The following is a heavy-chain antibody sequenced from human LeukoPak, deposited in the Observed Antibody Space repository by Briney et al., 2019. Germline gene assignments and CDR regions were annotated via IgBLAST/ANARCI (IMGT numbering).Heavy chain of an antibody. J-gene: IGHJ3*02. CDR2: ISYDGSNK. Sequence: GGSLRLSCAASGFTFSSYAMHRVRQAPGKGLEWVAVISYDGSNKYYADSVKGRFTISRDSSKNTLYLQMNSLRAEDTAVYYCAKDRGYHYDSSGYYRMDAFDIWGQGTMVTVSS. D-gene: IGHD3-22*01. V-gene: IGHV3-30-3*01. CDR3: AKDRGYHYDSSGYYRMDAFDI. CDR1: GFTFSSYA.